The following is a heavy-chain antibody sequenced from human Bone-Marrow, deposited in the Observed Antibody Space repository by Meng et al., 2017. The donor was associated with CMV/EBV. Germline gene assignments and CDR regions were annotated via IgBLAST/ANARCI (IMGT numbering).Heavy chain of an antibody. V-gene: IGHV1-69*10. D-gene: IGHD2-2*01. CDR3: ASKKETSFDY. Sequence: SVKVSCKASGGTFSSYAISWVRQAPGQGLEWMGGIIPILGIANYAQKFQGRVTVTADKSTSTAYMELSSLRSEDTAVYYCASKKETSFDYWGQGTLVTVSS. J-gene: IGHJ4*02. CDR1: GGTFSSYA. CDR2: IIPILGIA.